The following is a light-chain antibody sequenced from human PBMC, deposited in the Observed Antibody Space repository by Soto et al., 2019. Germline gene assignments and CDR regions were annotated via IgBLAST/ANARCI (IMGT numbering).Light chain of an antibody. Sequence: QSVVTQPASVSGSPGQSITISFPGTSSEVCAYNYDSWYQQYPGEAPKVIIYDVSHRPAGVSNRFSGSKSGNTASLTISGLQTQDEADYYCSSYTSATTYVFGTGTKVTVL. CDR1: SSEVCAYNY. J-gene: IGLJ1*01. V-gene: IGLV2-14*01. CDR3: SSYTSATTYV. CDR2: DVS.